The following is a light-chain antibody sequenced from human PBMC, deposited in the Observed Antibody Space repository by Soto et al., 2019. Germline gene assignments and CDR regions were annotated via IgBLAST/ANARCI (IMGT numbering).Light chain of an antibody. CDR3: SSYTISSTVV. V-gene: IGLV2-14*03. CDR2: DVS. CDR1: SSDVGGYNY. J-gene: IGLJ2*01. Sequence: QSALTQPASVSGSPGQSITISCTGTSSDVGGYNYVSWYQQHPGEAPRVIIHDVSNRASGISNRFSGSKSGNTAALTIFGLQAEDEADYYCSSYTISSTVVFGGGTKLTVL.